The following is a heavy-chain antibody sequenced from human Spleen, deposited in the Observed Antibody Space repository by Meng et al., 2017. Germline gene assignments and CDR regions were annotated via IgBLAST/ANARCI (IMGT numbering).Heavy chain of an antibody. V-gene: IGHV4-34*01. CDR1: GFSFSSYA. CDR2: INHSGST. D-gene: IGHD7-27*01. Sequence: ESLKISCAASGFSFSSYAMSWVRRAPGKGLEWIGEINHSGSTNYNPSLESRATISVDTSQNNLSLKLTSVTSADTAVYYCARDWGHYYYYYGVDVWGQGTTVTVSS. J-gene: IGHJ6*02. CDR3: ARDWGHYYYYYGVDV.